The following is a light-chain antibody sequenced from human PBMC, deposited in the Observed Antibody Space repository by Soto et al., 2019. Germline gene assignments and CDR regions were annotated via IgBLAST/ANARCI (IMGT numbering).Light chain of an antibody. Sequence: QSALTQPRSVSGSPGQSVTISCTGTTSDVGGYNHVSWYQQHPGKAPKLVIYDVSQRPSGVPDRFSGSKSGSTAPLTISGLQAEDEADFYCCSHAGSFTWVFGGGTKLTVL. J-gene: IGLJ3*02. CDR2: DVS. CDR3: CSHAGSFTWV. V-gene: IGLV2-11*01. CDR1: TSDVGGYNH.